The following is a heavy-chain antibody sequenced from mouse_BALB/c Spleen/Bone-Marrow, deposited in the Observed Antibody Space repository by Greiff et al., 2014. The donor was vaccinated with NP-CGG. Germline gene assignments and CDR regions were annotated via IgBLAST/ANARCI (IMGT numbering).Heavy chain of an antibody. CDR2: ISSGGSYI. V-gene: IGHV5-4*02. CDR1: GFTFSDFY. Sequence: EVMLVESGGGLVKPGGSLKLSCAASGFTFSDFYMYWVRQTPEQRLEWVGTISSGGSYIYYTDSVKGRFTISRDDAKNNLYLQMSSLKSEDTSIYYWARDRGVQGYAMDYWGQGTSVTVSS. CDR3: ARDRGVQGYAMDY. D-gene: IGHD2-14*01. J-gene: IGHJ4*01.